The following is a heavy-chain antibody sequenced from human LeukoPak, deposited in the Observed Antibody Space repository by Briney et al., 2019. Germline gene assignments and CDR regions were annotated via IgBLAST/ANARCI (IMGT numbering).Heavy chain of an antibody. CDR1: GGCISRYI. D-gene: IGHD3-10*01. CDR3: ARLIRVRGAIPRYYFDY. J-gene: IGHJ4*02. CDR2: IYYSGST. V-gene: IGHV4-59*01. Sequence: PSETLSLTRTVSGGCISRYIWSWIREPPGKGREWIGYIYYSGSTKYNPSLKSRVTISVDTSKNQFSLKLSSVTAADTAVYYFARLIRVRGAIPRYYFDYWGQGTLVTVSS.